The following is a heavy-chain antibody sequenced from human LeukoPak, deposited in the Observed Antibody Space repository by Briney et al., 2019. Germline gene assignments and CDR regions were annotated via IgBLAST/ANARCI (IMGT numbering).Heavy chain of an antibody. CDR1: GYTLTELS. V-gene: IGHV1-24*01. CDR3: ATDRLRYFDWSFDY. Sequence: ASVKVSCKVSGYTLTELSMHWVRQAPGKGLEWTGGFDPEDGETIYAQKFQGRVTMTEDTSTDTAYMELSSLRSEDTAVYYCATDRLRYFDWSFDYWGQGTLVTVSS. CDR2: FDPEDGET. D-gene: IGHD3-9*01. J-gene: IGHJ4*02.